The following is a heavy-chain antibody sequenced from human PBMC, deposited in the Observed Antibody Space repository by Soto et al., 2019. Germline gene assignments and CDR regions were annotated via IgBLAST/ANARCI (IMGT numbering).Heavy chain of an antibody. J-gene: IGHJ6*02. CDR1: GGSISSGGYY. CDR2: IYYSGST. V-gene: IGHV4-31*03. Sequence: QVQLQESGPGLVKPSQTLSLTCTVSGGSISSGGYYWSWIRQHPGKGLEWIGYIYYSGSTYYNPSLKSRVTISVDTSKNQFSLKLSSVTAADTAVYYCARGPYYDPTTPAYGMDVWGQGTTVTVSS. CDR3: ARGPYYDPTTPAYGMDV. D-gene: IGHD3-3*01.